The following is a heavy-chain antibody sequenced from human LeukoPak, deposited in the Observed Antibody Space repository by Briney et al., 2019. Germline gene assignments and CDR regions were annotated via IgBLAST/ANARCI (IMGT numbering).Heavy chain of an antibody. CDR3: AGGYYLDY. V-gene: IGHV3-48*03. D-gene: IGHD1-14*01. Sequence: PGGSLRLSCAASGFTFTSYEMNWVRQAPGKGLEWVSYISSSGNTIYYADSVKGRLTISRDNAKSSLYLQMNSLRAEDTAVYYCAGGYYLDYWGQGTLVTVSS. CDR1: GFTFTSYE. CDR2: ISSSGNTI. J-gene: IGHJ4*02.